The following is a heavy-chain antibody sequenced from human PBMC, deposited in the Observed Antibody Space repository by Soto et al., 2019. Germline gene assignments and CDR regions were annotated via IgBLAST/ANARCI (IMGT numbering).Heavy chain of an antibody. CDR1: GGSISSGDYY. CDR3: ARGRRVRDDWYGTDY. Sequence: QVPLQESGPGLVKHSQTLYVICTVSGGSISSGDYYWSWISQHPGKGLEWIGNIYYSGGTYYNPSLMSRVTIPVYPTKTQFSLNVSCVTAADPAVYYCARGRRVRDDWYGTDYWGQGTLVTVSS. J-gene: IGHJ4*02. CDR2: IYYSGGT. D-gene: IGHD3-3*01. V-gene: IGHV4-31*03.